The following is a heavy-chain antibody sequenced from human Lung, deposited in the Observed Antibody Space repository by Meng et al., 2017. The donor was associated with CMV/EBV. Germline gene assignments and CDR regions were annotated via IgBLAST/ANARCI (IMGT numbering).Heavy chain of an antibody. D-gene: IGHD2-2*01. CDR2: INPNSGGT. V-gene: IGHV1-2*02. Sequence: ASXXVSXKASGYTFTGYYMHWVRQAPGQGLEWIGWINPNSGGTNYAQKFQGRVTMTRDTSISTAYMELSRLRSDDTAVYYCARVFGVVVHLEGWMDVWGQGTXVT. CDR3: ARVFGVVVHLEGWMDV. J-gene: IGHJ6*02. CDR1: GYTFTGYY.